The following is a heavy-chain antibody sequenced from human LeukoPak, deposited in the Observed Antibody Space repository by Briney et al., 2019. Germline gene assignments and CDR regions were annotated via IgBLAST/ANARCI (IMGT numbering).Heavy chain of an antibody. D-gene: IGHD2-21*02. V-gene: IGHV3-48*03. CDR2: ISKSGTAT. J-gene: IGHJ6*02. Sequence: PGGSLRLSCAASGFTPRSYEMNWVRQAPGKGLEWISYISKSGTATLYADSVKGRFTISRDNAKNSLYLLMNSLGAEDTAVYYCARYCAGDCYQSMDVWGHGTTVTVSS. CDR1: GFTPRSYE. CDR3: ARYCAGDCYQSMDV.